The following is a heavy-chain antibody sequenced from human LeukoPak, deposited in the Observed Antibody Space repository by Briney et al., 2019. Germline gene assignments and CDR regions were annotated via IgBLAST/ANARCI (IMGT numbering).Heavy chain of an antibody. V-gene: IGHV1-24*01. CDR2: FDPEDGET. J-gene: IGHJ4*02. D-gene: IGHD1-26*01. CDR1: GYTLTELS. CDR3: ARDLGLKWERPTTIDY. Sequence: ASVKVSCKVSGYTLTELSMHWVRQAPGKGLEWMGGFDPEDGETIYAQKFQGRVTMTRDTSISTAYMELSRLRSDDTAVYYCARDLGLKWERPTTIDYWGQGTLVTVSS.